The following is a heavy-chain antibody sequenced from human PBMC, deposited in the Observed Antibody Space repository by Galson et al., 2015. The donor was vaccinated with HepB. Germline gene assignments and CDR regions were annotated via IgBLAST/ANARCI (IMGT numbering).Heavy chain of an antibody. CDR1: GFTFSSYA. D-gene: IGHD2-15*01. V-gene: IGHV3-23*01. Sequence: SLRLSCAASGFTFSSYAMSWVRQAPGKGLEWVSAISGSGGSTYYADSVKGRFTISRDNSKNTLYLQMNSLRAKDTAVYYCAKDRIVVVVAATLDYWGQGTLVTVSS. CDR3: AKDRIVVVVAATLDY. J-gene: IGHJ4*02. CDR2: ISGSGGST.